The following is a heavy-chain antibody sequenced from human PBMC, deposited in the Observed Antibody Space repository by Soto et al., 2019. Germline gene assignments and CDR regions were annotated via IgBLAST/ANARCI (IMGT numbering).Heavy chain of an antibody. CDR3: AHSXXXXXLGY. J-gene: IGHJ4*02. CDR1: GFSLSTSGVG. CDR2: IYWDDDK. Sequence: QITLKESGPTLVKPTQTLTLTCTFSGFSLSTSGVGVGXXRQPXXKALDWLALIYWDDDKRYSPSLASRLTIXXXXXXXXXXXXXXXXXXXXXXXXXXAHSXXXXXLGYWGQGTLVTVSS. D-gene: IGHD3-16*01. V-gene: IGHV2-5*02.